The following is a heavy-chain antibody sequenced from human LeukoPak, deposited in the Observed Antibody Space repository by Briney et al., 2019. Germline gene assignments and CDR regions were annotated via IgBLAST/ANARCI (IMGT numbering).Heavy chain of an antibody. Sequence: SQTLSLTCAISGDSVSSNSAAWNWIRQSPSRGLEWLGRTYYRSKWYNDYAESVKSRITINPDTSMNQYSLQLNSVTPEDTAVYYCARDLAHDSSGFDYWGQGTLVTVSS. D-gene: IGHD3-22*01. V-gene: IGHV6-1*01. J-gene: IGHJ4*02. CDR1: GDSVSSNSAA. CDR3: ARDLAHDSSGFDY. CDR2: TYYRSKWYN.